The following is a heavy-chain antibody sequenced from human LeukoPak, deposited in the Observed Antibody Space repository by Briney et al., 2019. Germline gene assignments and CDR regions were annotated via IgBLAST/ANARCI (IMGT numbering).Heavy chain of an antibody. CDR1: GFTFSSYG. Sequence: PGGSLRFSCAASGFTFSSYGMHWVRQAPGKGLEWVAVIWYDGSNKYYADSVKGRFTISRDNSKNTLYLQMNSLRAEDTAVYYCASDSGYDGGDYWGQGTLVTVSS. V-gene: IGHV3-33*01. CDR3: ASDSGYDGGDY. J-gene: IGHJ4*02. D-gene: IGHD5-12*01. CDR2: IWYDGSNK.